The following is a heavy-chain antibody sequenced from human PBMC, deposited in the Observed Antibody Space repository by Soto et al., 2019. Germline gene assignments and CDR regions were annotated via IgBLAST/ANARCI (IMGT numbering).Heavy chain of an antibody. Sequence: EVQLLESGGGLVQPGGSLRLSCAASGFTFSSYSMSWVRQAPGKGLEWVSTISGSGGTTYYADSVKGRFTISRDNSKNTLYLQMNSLRAEDTALYYCAKDRGSPDYYYGMDVWGQGTTVTVSS. D-gene: IGHD1-26*01. CDR3: AKDRGSPDYYYGMDV. CDR1: GFTFSSYS. V-gene: IGHV3-23*01. CDR2: ISGSGGTT. J-gene: IGHJ6*02.